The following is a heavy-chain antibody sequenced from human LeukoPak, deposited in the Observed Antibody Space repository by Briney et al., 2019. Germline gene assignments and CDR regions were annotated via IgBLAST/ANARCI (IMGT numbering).Heavy chain of an antibody. J-gene: IGHJ6*02. CDR2: IYDSGST. CDR1: GGSIRRADYY. V-gene: IGHV4-30-4*08. Sequence: PSQTLSLTCTVSGGSIRRADYYWSWMRQPPGKGLEWIGYIYDSGSTYYNPSLKSRVTTSLDTSPNQFSPKVSSVSAADTAVYYCARRVSAFFYGMAVGGQATTVTVS. CDR3: ARRVSAFFYGMAV. D-gene: IGHD2-21*01.